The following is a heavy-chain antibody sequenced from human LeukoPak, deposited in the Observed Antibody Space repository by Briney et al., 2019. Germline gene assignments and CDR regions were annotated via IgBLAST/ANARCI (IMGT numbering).Heavy chain of an antibody. D-gene: IGHD2-15*01. Sequence: PGGSLRLSCAASGFTFSSYGMHWVRQAPGKGLEWVAVIWYDGSNEYYADSVKGRFTISRDNSKNTLYVQMNSLRAEDTAVYYCAREVDCSGGRCYRGEFGYWGQGTLVTVSS. CDR1: GFTFSSYG. V-gene: IGHV3-33*01. CDR3: AREVDCSGGRCYRGEFGY. J-gene: IGHJ4*02. CDR2: IWYDGSNE.